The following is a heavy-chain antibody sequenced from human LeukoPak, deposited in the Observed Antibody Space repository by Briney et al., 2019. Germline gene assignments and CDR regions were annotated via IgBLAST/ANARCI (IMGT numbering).Heavy chain of an antibody. D-gene: IGHD6-13*01. V-gene: IGHV3-30*04. CDR3: ARDIAAAGFFDY. CDR1: GFTFSSYA. CDR2: MSYDGSNK. J-gene: IGHJ4*02. Sequence: GGSLRLSCAASGFTFSSYAMHWVRQAPGKGLEWVAVMSYDGSNKYYADSVKGRFTISRDNSKNTLYLQMNSLRAEDTAVYYCARDIAAAGFFDYWGQGTLVTVSS.